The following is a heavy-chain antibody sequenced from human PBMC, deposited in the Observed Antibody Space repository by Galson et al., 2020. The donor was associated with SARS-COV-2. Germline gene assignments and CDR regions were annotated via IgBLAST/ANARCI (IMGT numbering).Heavy chain of an antibody. CDR2: IYYSGST. CDR1: GGSISSGGYY. Sequence: SETLSLTCTVSGGSISSGGYYWSWIRQHPGKGLEWIGYIYYSGSTYYNPSLNSRVTISVDTSKNQFSLKLSSVTAADTAVYYCARCYSSSYYWYFDLWGRGTLVTVSS. J-gene: IGHJ2*01. V-gene: IGHV4-31*03. D-gene: IGHD6-13*01. CDR3: ARCYSSSYYWYFDL.